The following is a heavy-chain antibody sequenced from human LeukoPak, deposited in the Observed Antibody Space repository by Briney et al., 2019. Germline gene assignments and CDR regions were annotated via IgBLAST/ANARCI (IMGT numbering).Heavy chain of an antibody. D-gene: IGHD6-13*01. J-gene: IGHJ2*01. CDR3: ARDLRWSSSWYWYFDL. Sequence: GGSLRLSCAASGFTFSSYTMNWVRQAPGKGLEWVSYISSSSSTIYYADSVKGRFTISRDNAKNSLYLQMNSLRDEDTAVYYCARDLRWSSSWYWYFDLWGRGTLVTVSS. V-gene: IGHV3-48*02. CDR1: GFTFSSYT. CDR2: ISSSSSTI.